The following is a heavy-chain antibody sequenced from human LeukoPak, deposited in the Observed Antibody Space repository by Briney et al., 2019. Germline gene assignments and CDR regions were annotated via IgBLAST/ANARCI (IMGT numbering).Heavy chain of an antibody. CDR1: GFTFSSYA. CDR2: ISYDGSNK. CDR3: ARGGIWYQLLNSMDV. D-gene: IGHD2-2*01. V-gene: IGHV3-30-3*01. Sequence: GGSLRLSCAASGFTFSSYAMHWVRQAPGKGLEWVAVISYDGSNKYYADSVRGRFTISRDNSKNRLYLQMSSLIAEDTAVYYCARGGIWYQLLNSMDVWGQGTTVTVSS. J-gene: IGHJ6*02.